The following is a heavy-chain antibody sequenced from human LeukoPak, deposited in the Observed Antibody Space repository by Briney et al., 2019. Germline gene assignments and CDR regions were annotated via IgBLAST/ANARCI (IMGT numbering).Heavy chain of an antibody. V-gene: IGHV4-39*01. D-gene: IGHD3-16*01. Sequence: PSETLSLTCTVSGVSISSSSYYWGWIRQPPGKGLEWIGSIYYSGSTYYNPSLKSRVTISVDTSKNQFSLKLSSVTAADTAVYYCARGWMAGEFDYWGQGTLVTVSS. CDR2: IYYSGST. CDR3: ARGWMAGEFDY. CDR1: GVSISSSSYY. J-gene: IGHJ4*02.